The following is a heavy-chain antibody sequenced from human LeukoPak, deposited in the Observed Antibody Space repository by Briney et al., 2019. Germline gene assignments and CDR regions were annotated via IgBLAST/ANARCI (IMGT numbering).Heavy chain of an antibody. CDR3: ARPFIETPSLGALDY. V-gene: IGHV1-2*02. D-gene: IGHD4-23*01. CDR1: GYTFTDYY. CDR2: INPDSGGT. Sequence: ASVKVSCKASGYTFTDYYMHWVRQAPGQGLEWMGWINPDSGGTNYAQNFQGRVTMPRDTSISTAYMEVSRPRSDDTAVYYCARPFIETPSLGALDYWGQGTLVTVSS. J-gene: IGHJ4*02.